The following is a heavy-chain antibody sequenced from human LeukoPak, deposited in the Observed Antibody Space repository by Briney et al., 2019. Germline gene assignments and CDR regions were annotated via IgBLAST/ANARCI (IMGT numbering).Heavy chain of an antibody. Sequence: PSETLSLTCTVSGRSISSSSYYWGWIRQPPGKGLEWIGSIYYNGSTYYNPSLKSRVTIPVDTSKNQSTLKLSSVTAADTAVYYCARQAYCSGGSRSQSNWFEPWGQGTLVTVSS. CDR2: IYYNGST. CDR3: ARQAYCSGGSRSQSNWFEP. V-gene: IGHV4-39*01. CDR1: GRSISSSSYY. D-gene: IGHD2-15*01. J-gene: IGHJ5*02.